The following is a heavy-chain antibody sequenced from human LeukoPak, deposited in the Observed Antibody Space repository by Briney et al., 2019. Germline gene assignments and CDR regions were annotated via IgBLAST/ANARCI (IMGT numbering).Heavy chain of an antibody. V-gene: IGHV4-39*07. Sequence: SETLSLTCTVSGGSISSSSYYWGWIRQPPGKGLEWIGSIYYSGSTYYNPSLKSRVTISVDTSKNQFSLKLSSVTAADTAVYYCARDYYDSSGYYYKNDYWGQGTLVTVSS. CDR1: GGSISSSSYY. J-gene: IGHJ4*02. CDR2: IYYSGST. D-gene: IGHD3-22*01. CDR3: ARDYYDSSGYYYKNDY.